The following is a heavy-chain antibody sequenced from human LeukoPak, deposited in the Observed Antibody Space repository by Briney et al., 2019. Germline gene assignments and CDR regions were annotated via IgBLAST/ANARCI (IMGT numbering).Heavy chain of an antibody. D-gene: IGHD3-3*01. CDR2: ISAYNGNT. V-gene: IGHV1-18*01. Sequence: GASVKVSCKASGYTFTSYGISWVRQTPGQGLEWMGWISAYNGNTNYAQKLQGRVTMTTDTSTSTAYMELRSLRSDDTAVYYCARALRSYGREAILGVVIGYWGQGTLVTVSS. CDR1: GYTFTSYG. CDR3: ARALRSYGREAILGVVIGY. J-gene: IGHJ4*02.